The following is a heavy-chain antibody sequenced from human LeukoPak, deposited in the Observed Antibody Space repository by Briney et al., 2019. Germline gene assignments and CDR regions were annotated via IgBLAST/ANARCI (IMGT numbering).Heavy chain of an antibody. V-gene: IGHV4-59*11. CDR2: IHYSGST. D-gene: IGHD2-21*01. J-gene: IGHJ3*02. CDR3: ARDLFEAYTKRAFDI. CDR1: GGSITSHY. Sequence: SETLSLTCTVSGGSITSHYWNWIRQTPGKGLEWIGYIHYSGSTHYNPSLKSQVTMSLDTSKNQLSLTLSSVTAADTAVYYCARDLFEAYTKRAFDIWGQGTMVTVSS.